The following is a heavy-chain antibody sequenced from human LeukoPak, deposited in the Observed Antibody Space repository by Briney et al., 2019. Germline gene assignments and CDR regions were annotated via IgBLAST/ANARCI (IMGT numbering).Heavy chain of an antibody. J-gene: IGHJ3*02. Sequence: GGSLRLSCAASGFTFNTYAMTWVRPAPGKGLEWVSTITGSGGSTYYADSVKGRFAISRSNSKNTVYLQMNSLRVEDTAVYYCAKETVVTPDGAFDIWGQGTMVTVSS. CDR2: ITGSGGST. CDR3: AKETVVTPDGAFDI. V-gene: IGHV3-23*01. D-gene: IGHD4-23*01. CDR1: GFTFNTYA.